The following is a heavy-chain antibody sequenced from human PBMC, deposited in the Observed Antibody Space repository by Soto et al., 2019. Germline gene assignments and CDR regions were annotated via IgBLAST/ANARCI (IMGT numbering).Heavy chain of an antibody. V-gene: IGHV4-34*01. J-gene: IGHJ4*02. CDR2: INHSGST. Sequence: PSETLSLTCAVYGGSFSGDYWSWIRQPPGKGLEWIGEINHSGSTNYNPSLKSRVTISVDTSKNQFSLKLSSVTAADTAVYYCASRNYDILTGYSDYWGQGTLVTVSS. CDR3: ASRNYDILTGYSDY. CDR1: GGSFSGDY. D-gene: IGHD3-9*01.